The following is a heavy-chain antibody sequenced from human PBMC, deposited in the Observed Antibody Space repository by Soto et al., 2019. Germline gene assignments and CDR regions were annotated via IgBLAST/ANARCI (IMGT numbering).Heavy chain of an antibody. Sequence: GGSLRLSCTGSGFIFSSYWMQWVRQTPGKGLVWVSRINSDESITNYADSVKGRFTISRDSAKNTLYLQMNSLRAEDTAIYYCVRDLADWGPGTLVTVSS. J-gene: IGHJ4*02. V-gene: IGHV3-74*01. CDR1: GFIFSSYW. CDR3: VRDLAD. CDR2: INSDESIT.